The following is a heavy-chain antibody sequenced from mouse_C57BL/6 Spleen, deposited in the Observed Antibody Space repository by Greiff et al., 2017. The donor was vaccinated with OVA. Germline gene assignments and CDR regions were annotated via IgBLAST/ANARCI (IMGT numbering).Heavy chain of an antibody. J-gene: IGHJ2*01. V-gene: IGHV1-52*01. CDR1: GYTFTSYW. D-gene: IGHD2-4*01. CDR2: IDPSDSET. CDR3: AKGRGFYYDYDDYFDY. Sequence: QVQLQQSGAELVRPGSSVKLSCKASGYTFTSYWMHWVKQRPIQGLEWIGNIDPSDSETHYNQKFKDKATLTVDKSSSTAYMQLSSLTSEDSAVYYCAKGRGFYYDYDDYFDYWGQGTTLTVSS.